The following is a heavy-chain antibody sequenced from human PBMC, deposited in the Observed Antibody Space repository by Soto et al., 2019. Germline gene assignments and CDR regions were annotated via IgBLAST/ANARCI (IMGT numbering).Heavy chain of an antibody. CDR2: IGGSGGYT. CDR1: VFTFFAYA. J-gene: IGHJ6*02. V-gene: IGHV3-23*01. Sequence: RLSCAASVFTFFAYAMTWFRQAPGKGLEWVSTIGGSGGYTYYADSVKGRVTISRNSSKNTLYLEIHSLRAEDTAIYFCGKHSPLPFYRMDVWGPGTKVTV. D-gene: IGHD1-26*01. CDR3: GKHSPLPFYRMDV.